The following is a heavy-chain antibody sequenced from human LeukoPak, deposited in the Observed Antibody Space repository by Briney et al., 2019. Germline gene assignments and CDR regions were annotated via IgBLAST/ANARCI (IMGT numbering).Heavy chain of an antibody. D-gene: IGHD6-19*01. CDR1: GGSISSYY. V-gene: IGHV4-59*01. J-gene: IGHJ4*02. CDR2: IYYSGST. Sequence: SETLSLTCTVSGGSISSYYWSWIRQPPGKGLEWIGYIYYSGSTNYNPSLKSRVTISVDTSKNQFSLKLSSVTAADTAVYYCARGTLYSGWSYYFDYWGQGSQVTVSS. CDR3: ARGTLYSGWSYYFDY.